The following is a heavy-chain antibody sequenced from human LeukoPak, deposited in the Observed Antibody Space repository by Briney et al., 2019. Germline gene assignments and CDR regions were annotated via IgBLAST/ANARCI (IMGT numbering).Heavy chain of an antibody. CDR1: GYSFTSYW. V-gene: IGHV5-51*01. J-gene: IGHJ4*02. D-gene: IGHD3-10*01. CDR3: ARRYGSEEVDY. Sequence: GESLEISCKGSGYSFTSYWIAWVRQMPGKGLEWMGIIYPRDSDTTYSPSFQGQVTISADKSISTAYLQWSSLKASDTAMYYCARRYGSEEVDYWGQGTLVTVSS. CDR2: IYPRDSDT.